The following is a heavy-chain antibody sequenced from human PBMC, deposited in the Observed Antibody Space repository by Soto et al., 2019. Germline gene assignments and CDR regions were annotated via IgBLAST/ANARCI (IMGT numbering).Heavy chain of an antibody. CDR3: ARDGGRHSGGIDY. D-gene: IGHD1-26*01. J-gene: IGHJ4*02. CDR2: IIPIFGTA. CDR1: GGTFSSYS. V-gene: IGHV1-69*01. Sequence: VQLVQSGAEVKKPGSSVKVSCKASGGTFSSYSINWVRQAPGQGLEWMGEIIPIFGTANYAQKFQGRVTITADESTSTAYMELSSLRSDDTAVYYCARDGGRHSGGIDYWGQGTLVTVSS.